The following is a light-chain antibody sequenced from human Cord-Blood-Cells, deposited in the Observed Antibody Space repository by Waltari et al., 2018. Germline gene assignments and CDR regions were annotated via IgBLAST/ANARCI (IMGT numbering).Light chain of an antibody. CDR1: QSVSSN. CDR3: QQYNNWPRT. V-gene: IGKV3-15*01. Sequence: EIVMTQSPATLSVSPGERATLSCRASQSVSSNLAWYQQKPGQAPRRLIYGASTRATGIPARCSGSGSGTEFTLTISSLQSEDFAVYYCQQYNNWPRTFGQGTKVEIK. J-gene: IGKJ1*01. CDR2: GAS.